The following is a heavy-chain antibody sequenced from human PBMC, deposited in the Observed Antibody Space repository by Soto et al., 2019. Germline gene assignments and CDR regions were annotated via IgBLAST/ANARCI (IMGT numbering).Heavy chain of an antibody. V-gene: IGHV3-30*18. J-gene: IGHJ4*02. CDR1: GFTFSSYG. CDR2: ISYDGSNK. CDR3: AKAHTVAGTLLDY. Sequence: GGSLRLSCAASGFTFSSYGMHWVRQAPGKGLEWVAVISYDGSNKYYADSVKGRFTISRDNSKNTLYLQMNSLRAEDTAVYYCAKAHTVAGTLLDYWGQGTLVTVSS. D-gene: IGHD6-19*01.